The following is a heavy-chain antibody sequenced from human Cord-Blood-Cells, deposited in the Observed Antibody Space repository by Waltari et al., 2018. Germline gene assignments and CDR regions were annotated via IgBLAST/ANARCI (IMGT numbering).Heavy chain of an antibody. CDR2: IYTSGST. Sequence: QVQLQESGPGLVKPSENLSLICTVSGGSISRYTWSWIRQPAGKGLEWFGRIYTSGSTNYTPSLERRVTTSVDTSKTQFSRTLSAVTAADTAVYYCARGDWDSGSYRSLYWYFDLWGRGTLVTVSS. V-gene: IGHV4-4*07. CDR1: GGSISRYT. CDR3: ARGDWDSGSYRSLYWYFDL. J-gene: IGHJ2*01. D-gene: IGHD1-26*01.